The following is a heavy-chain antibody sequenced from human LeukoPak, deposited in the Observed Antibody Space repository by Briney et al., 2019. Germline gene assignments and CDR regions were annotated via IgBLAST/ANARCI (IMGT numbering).Heavy chain of an antibody. Sequence: SVKVSCKASGGTFSSYAISWVRQAPGQGLEWMGRIIPILGIANYAQKFQGRVTITADKSTSTAYMELSSLRSEDTAVYYCAKISGGSGWYFDLWGLGTLVTVSS. CDR3: AKISGGSGWYFDL. J-gene: IGHJ2*01. CDR1: GGTFSSYA. D-gene: IGHD4-23*01. V-gene: IGHV1-69*04. CDR2: IIPILGIA.